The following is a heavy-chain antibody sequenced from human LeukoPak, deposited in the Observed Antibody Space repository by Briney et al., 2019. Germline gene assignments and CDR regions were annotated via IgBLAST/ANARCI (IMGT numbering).Heavy chain of an antibody. CDR1: GGTFISYA. D-gene: IGHD3-10*01. CDR3: ARGTDYYGSGSYTFDY. CDR2: GIPILCTA. Sequence: GASVKVSCKASGGTFISYAISWVRQAPGQGLEWMGRGIPILCTANYAQKFQGRVTITTDESTSTAYMELSSLRSEDTAVYYCARGTDYYGSGSYTFDYWGQGTLVTVSS. J-gene: IGHJ4*02. V-gene: IGHV1-69*11.